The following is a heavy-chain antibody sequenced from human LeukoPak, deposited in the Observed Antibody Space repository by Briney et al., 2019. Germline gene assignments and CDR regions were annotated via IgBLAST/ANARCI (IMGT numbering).Heavy chain of an antibody. J-gene: IGHJ4*02. V-gene: IGHV3-11*04. CDR2: IRSTGSST. Sequence: GGSLRLSCTASGFTFRDYYVTWIRQAPGKGLEWVSYIRSTGSSTAYADSVKGRFAISRDNAKNSLYLQMNSLRAEDTAVYYCARGYCSGGSCGGFDYWGQGTLVTVSS. D-gene: IGHD2-15*01. CDR3: ARGYCSGGSCGGFDY. CDR1: GFTFRDYY.